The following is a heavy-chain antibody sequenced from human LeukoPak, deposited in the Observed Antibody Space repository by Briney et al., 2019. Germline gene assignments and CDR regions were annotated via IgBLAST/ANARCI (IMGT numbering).Heavy chain of an antibody. CDR1: GFTFDDYA. V-gene: IGHV3-9*01. CDR2: ISWNSGSI. Sequence: GGSLRRSCAASGFTFDDYAMHWVRQAPGKGLEWVSGISWNSGSIGYADSVKGRFTISRDNAKNSLYLQMNSLRAEDTALYYCAKERDPEVFDYWGQGTLVTVSS. J-gene: IGHJ4*02. CDR3: AKERDPEVFDY.